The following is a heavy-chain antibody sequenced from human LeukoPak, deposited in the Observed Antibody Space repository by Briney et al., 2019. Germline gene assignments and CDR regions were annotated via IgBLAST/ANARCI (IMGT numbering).Heavy chain of an antibody. D-gene: IGHD2-2*01. CDR3: ARQGGSTSYYFDY. J-gene: IGHJ4*02. Sequence: GESLQISCKGSGYSFTSYWIGWVRQVPGKGLEWMGIIYPGDSDTRYSPSFQGQVTISADKSISTAYLQWSSLKASDTAMYYCARQGGSTSYYFDYWGQGTLVTVSS. CDR2: IYPGDSDT. V-gene: IGHV5-51*01. CDR1: GYSFTSYW.